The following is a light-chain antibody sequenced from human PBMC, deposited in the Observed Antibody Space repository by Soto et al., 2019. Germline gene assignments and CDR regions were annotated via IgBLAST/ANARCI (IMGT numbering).Light chain of an antibody. Sequence: QSALTQPPSASGSPGQSVAISCTGSSSDVAGYNYVSWYQQYPGKAPKLIIYEVTKRPSGVPDRFSGSKSGNTASLTVSGLQAEDEAEYYCSSYAGTFWVFGVGTKLTVL. J-gene: IGLJ3*02. CDR1: SSDVAGYNY. CDR2: EVT. V-gene: IGLV2-8*01. CDR3: SSYAGTFWV.